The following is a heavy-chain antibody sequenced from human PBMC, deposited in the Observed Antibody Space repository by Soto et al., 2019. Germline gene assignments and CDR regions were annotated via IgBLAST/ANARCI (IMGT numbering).Heavy chain of an antibody. J-gene: IGHJ6*02. CDR2: IIPIFGTA. CDR3: NGVLVVPADIGDLYYYYYGMDV. CDR1: AGTFSSYA. V-gene: IGHV1-69*01. Sequence: QVQLVQSGAEMKKPGSSVKVSCKASAGTFSSYAISWVRQAPGQGLEWMGGIIPIFGTANYAQKFQGRVTITADESTSTAYMELSSRRSEDTDVYYCNGVLVVPADIGDLYYYYYGMDVWGQETTVTVSS. D-gene: IGHD2-2*02.